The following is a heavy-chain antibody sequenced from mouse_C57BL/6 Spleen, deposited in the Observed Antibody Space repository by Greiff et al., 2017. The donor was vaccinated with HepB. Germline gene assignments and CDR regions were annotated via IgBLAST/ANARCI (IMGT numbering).Heavy chain of an antibody. Sequence: LVESGAELARPGASVKLSCKASGYTFTSYGISWVKQRTGQGLEWIGEIYPRSGNTYYNEKFKGKATLTADKSSSTAYMELRSLTSEDSAVYFCARWGDVYAMDYWGQGTSVTVSS. CDR1: GYTFTSYG. CDR3: ARWGDVYAMDY. CDR2: IYPRSGNT. J-gene: IGHJ4*01. V-gene: IGHV1-81*01.